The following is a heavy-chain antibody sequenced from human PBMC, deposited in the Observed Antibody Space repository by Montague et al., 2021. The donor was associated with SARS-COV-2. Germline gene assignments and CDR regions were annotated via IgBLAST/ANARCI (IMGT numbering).Heavy chain of an antibody. CDR3: AHSLLFSSLGDLDS. CDR1: GFSLISDGVG. J-gene: IGHJ4*02. CDR2: IFLNDDK. V-gene: IGHV2-5*01. D-gene: IGHD3/OR15-3a*01. Sequence: PALVKPTQTLTLTCTFSGFSLISDGVGVGWIRQPPGKALEWLALIFLNDDKRYNSSLKNRLTVTKDTSKNQVVLTMTNMDPLDTGTYYCAHSLLFSSLGDLDSGGQGTLVPVAS.